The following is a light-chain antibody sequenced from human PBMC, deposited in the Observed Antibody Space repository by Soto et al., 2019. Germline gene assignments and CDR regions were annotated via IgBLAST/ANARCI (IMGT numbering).Light chain of an antibody. CDR2: AAS. Sequence: AIQMTQFPSSLSASVGDRVTITCRASQDIRSDLGWYQQRPGKAPKVLIYAASSLQSGVPSRFSGSGSGTDFTLTISSLQPEDFATYYCLQDHNYPLTFGGGTKVDNK. J-gene: IGKJ4*01. V-gene: IGKV1-6*01. CDR3: LQDHNYPLT. CDR1: QDIRSD.